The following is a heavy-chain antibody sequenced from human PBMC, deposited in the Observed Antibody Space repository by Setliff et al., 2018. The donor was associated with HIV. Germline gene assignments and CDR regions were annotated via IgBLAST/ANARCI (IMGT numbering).Heavy chain of an antibody. V-gene: IGHV4-38-2*02. CDR1: GYSISSRYY. CDR3: VRDDYGYNGKGFDY. CDR2: IYHSGST. J-gene: IGHJ4*02. Sequence: SETLSLTCTVSGYSISSRYYWGWIRQPPGKGLEWIGSIYHSGSTYDSPSLKSRVTISIDTSNNQISLRLSSVTAADTAMYYCVRDDYGYNGKGFDYWGPGTLVTVSS. D-gene: IGHD4-17*01.